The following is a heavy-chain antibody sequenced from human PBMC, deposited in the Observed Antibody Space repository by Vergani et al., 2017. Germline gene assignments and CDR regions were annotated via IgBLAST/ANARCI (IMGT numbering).Heavy chain of an antibody. CDR3: ATGLGYYYDSSGYFPFDY. D-gene: IGHD3-22*01. CDR2: INPSGGST. Sequence: VQLVQSGAEVRKPGASVTVSCTASGYIFKNYYIHWLRQAPGQAFEWMGIINPSGGSTSYAQKFQGRVTMTRDTSTSTVYMELSSLRSEDTAVYYCATGLGYYYDSSGYFPFDYWGQGTLVTVSS. V-gene: IGHV1-46*03. J-gene: IGHJ4*02. CDR1: GYIFKNYY.